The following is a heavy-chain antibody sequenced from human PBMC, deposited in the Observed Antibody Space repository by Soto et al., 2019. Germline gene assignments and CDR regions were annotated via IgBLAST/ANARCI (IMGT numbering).Heavy chain of an antibody. CDR3: ARAPYSSSSFFFDY. D-gene: IGHD6-6*01. Sequence: VASVKVSCKASGYSFNAYFMHWVRQAPGQGLEWMGIIHPRGGNTNYARKFQGRVAMTWDTSTSTVYMQLSSLRSDDTAVYYCARAPYSSSSFFFDYWGQGTLVTVSS. V-gene: IGHV1-46*02. J-gene: IGHJ4*02. CDR2: IHPRGGNT. CDR1: GYSFNAYF.